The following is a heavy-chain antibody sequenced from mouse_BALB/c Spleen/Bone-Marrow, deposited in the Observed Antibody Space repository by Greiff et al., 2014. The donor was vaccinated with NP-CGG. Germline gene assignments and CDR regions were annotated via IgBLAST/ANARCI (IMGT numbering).Heavy chain of an antibody. J-gene: IGHJ2*01. Sequence: DVQLQESGPGLVKPSQSLSLTCSVTGYSITSDYAWNWIRQFPGNKLEWMGYINYTGTTGYNPSLKSRLSITRDTSKNQSFLQLNSVTTEDTATYYCTRGGSYWGQGTTLTVSS. CDR1: GYSITSDYA. D-gene: IGHD6-1*01. CDR3: TRGGSY. V-gene: IGHV3-2*02. CDR2: INYTGTT.